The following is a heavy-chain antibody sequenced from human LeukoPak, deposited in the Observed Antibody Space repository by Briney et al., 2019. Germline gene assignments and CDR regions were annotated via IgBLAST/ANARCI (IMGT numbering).Heavy chain of an antibody. CDR2: ISGSGGST. V-gene: IGHV3-23*01. CDR1: EFTFSSYA. J-gene: IGHJ4*02. D-gene: IGHD2-2*01. Sequence: AGGSLRLSCAASEFTFSSYAMSWVRQAPGKGLEWVSAISGSGGSTYYADSVKGRFTISRDNAKNSLYLQMNSLRAEDTAVYYCARRYCTSSSCYSDCWGQGTLVTVSS. CDR3: ARRYCTSSSCYSDC.